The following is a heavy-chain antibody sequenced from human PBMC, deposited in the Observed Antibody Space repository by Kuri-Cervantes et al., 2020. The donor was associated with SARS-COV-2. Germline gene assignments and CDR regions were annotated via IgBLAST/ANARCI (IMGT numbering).Heavy chain of an antibody. V-gene: IGHV4-34*01. CDR2: INHSGST. CDR3: ARGSYDFWSGYYTGCWFDP. J-gene: IGHJ5*02. CDR1: GGSFSGYY. D-gene: IGHD3-3*01. Sequence: SETLSLTCAVYGGSFSGYYWSWIRQPPGKGLEWIGEINHSGSTNYNPSLKSRVTISVDTSKSQFSLKLSSVTAADTAVYYCARGSYDFWSGYYTGCWFDPWGQGTLVTVSS.